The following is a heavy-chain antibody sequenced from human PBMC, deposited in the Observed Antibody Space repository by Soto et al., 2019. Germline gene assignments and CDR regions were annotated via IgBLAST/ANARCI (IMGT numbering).Heavy chain of an antibody. CDR1: GYAFTNYG. V-gene: IGHV1-18*04. CDR2: ISGHNGNT. J-gene: IGHJ5*02. Sequence: QVQLVQSGDEVKKPGASVKVSCKASGYAFTNYGISWVRQAPGQGIHWVGWISGHNGNTHYAHNLRGRVTMTIDTSTSTAYMELRSLRFDDTAMYYCVRDWQLSPWGQGTLVTVSS. D-gene: IGHD1-1*01. CDR3: VRDWQLSP.